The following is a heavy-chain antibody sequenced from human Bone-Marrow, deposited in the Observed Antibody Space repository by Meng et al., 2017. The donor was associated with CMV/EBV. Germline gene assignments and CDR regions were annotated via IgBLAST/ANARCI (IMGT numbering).Heavy chain of an antibody. V-gene: IGHV4-38-2*02. CDR2: IYHSGST. J-gene: IGHJ4*02. D-gene: IGHD1-1*01. Sequence: SETLSLTCTVSDYSISSGYYWGWIRQPPGKGLEWIGSIYHSGSTYYNPSLKSRVTISVDTSKNQFSLKLSSVTASDTAVYYCESRAERRWGYYFDYWGQGTLVTVSS. CDR1: DYSISSGYY. CDR3: ESRAERRWGYYFDY.